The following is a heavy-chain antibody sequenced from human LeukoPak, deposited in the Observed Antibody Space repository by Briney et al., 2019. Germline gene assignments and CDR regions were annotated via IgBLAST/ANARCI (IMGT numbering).Heavy chain of an antibody. CDR2: MNPNSGNT. J-gene: IGHJ4*02. V-gene: IGHV1-8*01. Sequence: ASVKVSCKASGYTFTSYDINWVRQATGQGLEWMGWMNPNSGNTGYAQKFQGRVTMTRNTSISTAYMELSSLRSEDAAGYYCARGSSCRTSCYRDFDYWGQGTLVTVSS. D-gene: IGHD2-2*02. CDR3: ARGSSCRTSCYRDFDY. CDR1: GYTFTSYD.